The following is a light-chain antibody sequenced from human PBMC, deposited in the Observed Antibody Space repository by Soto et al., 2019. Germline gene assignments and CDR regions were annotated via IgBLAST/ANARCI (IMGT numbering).Light chain of an antibody. CDR2: GAS. CDR1: QSVSSSY. J-gene: IGKJ1*01. CDR3: QQYDKSPPWT. Sequence: EIVLTQSPGTLSLSPGERATLSCRASQSVSSSYLAWYQQKPGQAPRLLIYGASTRATGIPDRFSGSGSGTDFTLTIRRLEPEDFVVYYCQQYDKSPPWTFGQGTTGDIK. V-gene: IGKV3-20*01.